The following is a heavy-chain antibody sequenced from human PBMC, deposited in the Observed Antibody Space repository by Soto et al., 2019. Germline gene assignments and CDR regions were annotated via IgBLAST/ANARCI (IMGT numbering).Heavy chain of an antibody. D-gene: IGHD2-15*01. V-gene: IGHV2-5*02. J-gene: IGHJ4*02. CDR1: GFSLGTSGVG. Sequence: QITLKESGPPLVKPTQTLTLTCTFSGFSLGTSGVGVGWIRQPPGKALEWLALIYWDDDKRYSPSLKSRLTITKDTSKNQVVLTMTNMDPVDTATYYCAHRPSYCSGGSCYSGFDYWGQGTLVTVSS. CDR3: AHRPSYCSGGSCYSGFDY. CDR2: IYWDDDK.